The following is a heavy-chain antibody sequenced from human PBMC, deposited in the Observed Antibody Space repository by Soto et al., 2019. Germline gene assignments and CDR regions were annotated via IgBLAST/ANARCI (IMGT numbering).Heavy chain of an antibody. J-gene: IGHJ4*02. D-gene: IGHD2-15*01. V-gene: IGHV3-9*01. CDR2: ISWSSGSI. CDR3: AKDGYSHY. CDR1: GFTFGDYA. Sequence: PGGSLRLSCVASGFTFGDYAMHWVRQAPGKGLEWVSGISWSSGSIAYADSVKGRFTISRDNAKNSLYLQMNSLKTEDTALYYCAKDGYSHYWGQGTLVTVSS.